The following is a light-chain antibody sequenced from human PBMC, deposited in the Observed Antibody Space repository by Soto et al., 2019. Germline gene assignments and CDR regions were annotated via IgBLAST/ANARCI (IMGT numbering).Light chain of an antibody. CDR1: QSISSY. V-gene: IGKV1-39*01. CDR3: QKSYSPPTP. CDR2: AAS. J-gene: IGKJ5*01. Sequence: DIQMTQSPSSLSASVGDRVTITCRASQSISSYLNWYQQKPGKAPKLLIYAASSLQSGVPSRFSASGSGPDFPPPTSSLHPEVFAPSYFQKSYSPPTPSGQGTRLEIK.